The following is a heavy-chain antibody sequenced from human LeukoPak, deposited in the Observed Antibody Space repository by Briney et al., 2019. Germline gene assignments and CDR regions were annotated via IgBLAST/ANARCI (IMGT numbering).Heavy chain of an antibody. J-gene: IGHJ5*02. CDR1: GYSFTSYW. CDR3: ARQGRSGPS. Sequence: VEPLKISCKVSGYSFTSYWIGWVRQMPGKGLEWMGISFPAGSDTRYSPSFQGQVTISADKSISTAYLQWSSLRASDTAMYYCARQGRSGPSWGQGTLDTLSS. CDR2: SFPAGSDT. V-gene: IGHV5-51*01. D-gene: IGHD6-19*01.